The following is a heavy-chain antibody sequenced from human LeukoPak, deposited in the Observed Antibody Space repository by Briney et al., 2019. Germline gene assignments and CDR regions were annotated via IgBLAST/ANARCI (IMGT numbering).Heavy chain of an antibody. CDR1: GGSIGTTSYY. CDR2: IYYSGST. CDR3: ARHRWNGSGTLYYFDY. D-gene: IGHD3-10*01. Sequence: PSETLSLTCTVSGGSIGTTSYYWGWLRQPPGKGLEWIGSIYYSGSTYYNPSLKSRVTISVDTSKNQFSLKLSSVTAADTAVYYCARHRWNGSGTLYYFDYWGQGTLVTVSS. V-gene: IGHV4-39*01. J-gene: IGHJ4*02.